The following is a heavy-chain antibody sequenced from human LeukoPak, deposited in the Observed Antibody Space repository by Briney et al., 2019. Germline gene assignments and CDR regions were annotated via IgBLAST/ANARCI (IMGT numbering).Heavy chain of an antibody. CDR1: GLIFSNFA. V-gene: IGHV3-23*01. CDR3: AKFPAVAGTHFDY. J-gene: IGHJ4*02. D-gene: IGHD6-19*01. Sequence: GGSLRLSCEVSGLIFSNFAMSWVRRAPGKGLEWVSAISGSGGSTYYADSVKGRFTISRDNSKNTLYLQMNSLRAEDTAVYYCAKFPAVAGTHFDYWGQGTLVTVSS. CDR2: ISGSGGST.